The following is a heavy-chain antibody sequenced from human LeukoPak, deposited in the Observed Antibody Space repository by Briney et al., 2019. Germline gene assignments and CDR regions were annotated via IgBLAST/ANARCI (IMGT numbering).Heavy chain of an antibody. D-gene: IGHD6-19*01. V-gene: IGHV4-31*03. CDR2: IYYSGST. CDR3: ARDLRAGKEYFQH. CDR1: GGSISSGGYY. J-gene: IGHJ1*01. Sequence: SETLSLTCTVSGGSISSGGYYWSWIRQHPGTGLEWIGYIYYSGSTYYNPSLKSRVTISVDTSKNQFSLKLSSVTAADTAVYYCARDLRAGKEYFQHWGQGTLVTVSS.